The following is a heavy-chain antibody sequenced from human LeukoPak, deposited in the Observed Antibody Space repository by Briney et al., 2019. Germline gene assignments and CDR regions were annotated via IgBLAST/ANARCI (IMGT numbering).Heavy chain of an antibody. CDR2: ISSSSSYI. J-gene: IGHJ4*02. D-gene: IGHD3-10*01. V-gene: IGHV3-21*01. CDR1: GFTFSSYR. Sequence: GGSLRLSCAASGFTFSSYRMNWVRQAPGKGLEWVSSISSSSSYIYYADSVKGRFTISRDNAKNSLYLQMKSLRAEDTAVYYCARYYYGSGDYYLDYWGQGTLVTVSS. CDR3: ARYYYGSGDYYLDY.